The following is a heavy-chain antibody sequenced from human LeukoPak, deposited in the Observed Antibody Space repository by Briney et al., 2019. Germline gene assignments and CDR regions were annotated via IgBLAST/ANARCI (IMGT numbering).Heavy chain of an antibody. Sequence: SGTLSLTCAVSGGSISSSNWWSWVRQPPGKGLEWIGEIYHSGSTNYNPSLKSRVTISVDKSKNQFSLKLSSVTAADTAVYYCARGVSSGWYYYYGMDVWGKGTTATVSS. CDR2: IYHSGST. CDR3: ARGVSSGWYYYYGMDV. CDR1: GGSISSSNW. J-gene: IGHJ6*04. V-gene: IGHV4-4*02. D-gene: IGHD6-19*01.